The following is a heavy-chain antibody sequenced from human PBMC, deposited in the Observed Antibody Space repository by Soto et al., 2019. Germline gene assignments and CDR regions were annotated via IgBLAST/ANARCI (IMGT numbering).Heavy chain of an antibody. CDR3: AKDVTDVPMIERATYGLDV. CDR2: SSSSGGTT. CDR1: GFTFSNHA. J-gene: IGHJ6*02. D-gene: IGHD3-16*01. Sequence: EVQLLESGGGMVQPGGSLRLSCTASGFTFSNHALSWVRQPPGKGLEWVSASSSSGGTTYYAASVRGRFTISRDNSKSTLSLQMNSLRAEDTAIYYCAKDVTDVPMIERATYGLDVWGQGTTVSVSS. V-gene: IGHV3-23*01.